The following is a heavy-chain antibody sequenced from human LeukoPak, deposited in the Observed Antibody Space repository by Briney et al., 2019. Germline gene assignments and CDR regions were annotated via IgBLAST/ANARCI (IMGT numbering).Heavy chain of an antibody. D-gene: IGHD3-22*01. V-gene: IGHV1-18*01. J-gene: IGHJ4*02. CDR3: ARDRRYYYDSSGYYPI. CDR1: GYTFTSYG. CDR2: ISAYNGNT. Sequence: ASVKVSCKASGYTFTSYGISLVRQAPGQGLEWMGWISAYNGNTNYAQKLQGRVTMTTDTSTSTAYMELRSLRSDDTAVYYCARDRRYYYDSSGYYPIWGQGTLVTVSS.